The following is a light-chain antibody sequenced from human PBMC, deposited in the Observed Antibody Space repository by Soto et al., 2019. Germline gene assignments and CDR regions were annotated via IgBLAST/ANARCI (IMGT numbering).Light chain of an antibody. V-gene: IGLV2-14*01. CDR1: TSDVGLYNY. J-gene: IGLJ3*02. Sequence: QSALTQPASVSGSPGQSITISCTGTTSDVGLYNYVSWYQQHPGKAPKLMISEVSNRPSGVSNRFSGSKSGNTASLTISGLQAEDEADYYCLSYTSANTRVFGGGTKLTVL. CDR3: LSYTSANTRV. CDR2: EVS.